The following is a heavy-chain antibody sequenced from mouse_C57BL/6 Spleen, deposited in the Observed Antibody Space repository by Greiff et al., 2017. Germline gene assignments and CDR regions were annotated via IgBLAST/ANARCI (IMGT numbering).Heavy chain of an antibody. Sequence: VQLKQSGAELVRPGASVKLSCTASGFNIKDDYMHWVKQRPEQGLEWIGWIDPENGDIEYASKFQGKATITADTSSNTAYLQLSSQTSENTAVYYCTTYDYDWAYWGQGTLVTVSA. CDR2: IDPENGDI. CDR3: TTYDYDWAY. V-gene: IGHV14-4*01. CDR1: GFNIKDDY. D-gene: IGHD2-4*01. J-gene: IGHJ3*01.